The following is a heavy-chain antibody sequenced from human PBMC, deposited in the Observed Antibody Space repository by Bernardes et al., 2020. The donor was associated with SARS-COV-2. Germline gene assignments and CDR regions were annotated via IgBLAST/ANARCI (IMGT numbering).Heavy chain of an antibody. V-gene: IGHV4-4*02. CDR3: VRNGYYSLDY. CDR1: GDSLTAHSW. D-gene: IGHD3-22*01. J-gene: IGHJ4*02. CDR2: IHHDGNT. Sequence: SETLSLARAVSGDSLTAHSWWSWVRQSPEKGLEWIGEIHHDGNTNYSPSLKSRVTFLLDKSKNQFSLRLSSVTAADTAFYYCVRNGYYSLDYWGQRTLVTVSS.